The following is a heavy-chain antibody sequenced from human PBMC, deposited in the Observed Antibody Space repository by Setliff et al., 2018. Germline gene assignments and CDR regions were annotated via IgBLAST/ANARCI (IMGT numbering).Heavy chain of an antibody. CDR2: VFYTEGT. CDR1: GGSLTGTSNY. J-gene: IGHJ4*02. D-gene: IGHD3-10*01. CDR3: ANRGYDGSGKYYTLYLDY. V-gene: IGHV4-39*01. Sequence: PSETLSLTCTVSGGSLTGTSNYWAWIRQPPGKGLEWIGSVFYTEGTHYNESLKSRLAISLDTSKNQFSLRLSSVTAADTAAYYCANRGYDGSGKYYTLYLDYWGQGTLVTVSS.